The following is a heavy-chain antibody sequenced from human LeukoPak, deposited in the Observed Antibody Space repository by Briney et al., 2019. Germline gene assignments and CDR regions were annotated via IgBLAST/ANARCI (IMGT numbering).Heavy chain of an antibody. D-gene: IGHD2-2*02. CDR3: ARGHQLLYSNNWFDP. Sequence: SETLSLTCTVSGASISSYHWSWIRQPAGKGLEWIGRIYFSGYTNYNPSLKSRVTMSIDTSKSQFSLKLSSVTAADTAVYYCARGHQLLYSNNWFDPWGQGTLVTVSS. V-gene: IGHV4-4*07. CDR1: GASISSYH. CDR2: IYFSGYT. J-gene: IGHJ5*02.